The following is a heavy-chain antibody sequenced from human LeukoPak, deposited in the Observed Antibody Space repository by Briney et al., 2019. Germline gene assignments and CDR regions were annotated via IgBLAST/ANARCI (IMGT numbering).Heavy chain of an antibody. D-gene: IGHD3-9*01. Sequence: SQTLSLTCAISGDSVSSNSAAWNWIRQSPSRGLEWLGRTYYRSKWYNDYAVSVKSRITINPDTSKNQFSLQLNSVTPEDTAVYYCARANFLGHNLRYFDWFPEYFQHWGQGTLVTVSS. CDR1: GDSVSSNSAA. CDR3: ARANFLGHNLRYFDWFPEYFQH. CDR2: TYYRSKWYN. J-gene: IGHJ1*01. V-gene: IGHV6-1*01.